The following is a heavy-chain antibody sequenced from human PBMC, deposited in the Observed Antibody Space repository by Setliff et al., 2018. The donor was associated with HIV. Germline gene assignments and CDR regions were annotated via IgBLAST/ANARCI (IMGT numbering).Heavy chain of an antibody. Sequence: SETLSLTCSVSGGSISSYYWSWIRQPAGKGLEWIGRIYARGGTNYNPSLESRVTMSVDTSMNQFSLKLSSVTAADTAIYYCARGLGRGSGTYYNPPGYWGPGTLVTVSS. D-gene: IGHD3-10*01. J-gene: IGHJ4*02. CDR1: GGSISSYY. CDR2: IYARGGT. V-gene: IGHV4-4*07. CDR3: ARGLGRGSGTYYNPPGY.